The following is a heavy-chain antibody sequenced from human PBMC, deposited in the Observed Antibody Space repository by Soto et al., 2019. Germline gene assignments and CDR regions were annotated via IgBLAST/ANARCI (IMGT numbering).Heavy chain of an antibody. V-gene: IGHV3-23*01. CDR2: ISTDGGGT. CDR1: GFTFSSYS. Sequence: GGSLRLSCAASGFTFSSYSMNWVRQAPGKGLEWVSSISTDGGGTYYADSVKGRFTISRDNSRNTLYLQMTSLTAADTALYYCAKNYFLDSWGQGTLVTVSS. CDR3: AKNYFLDS. J-gene: IGHJ5*01. D-gene: IGHD3-10*01.